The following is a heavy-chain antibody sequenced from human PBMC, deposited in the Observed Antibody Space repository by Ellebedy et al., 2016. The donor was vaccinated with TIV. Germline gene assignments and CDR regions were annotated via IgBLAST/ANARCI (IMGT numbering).Heavy chain of an antibody. V-gene: IGHV3-23*01. D-gene: IGHD4-23*01. Sequence: PGGSLRLSCAASGLTFSSHAMSWVRQAPGKGLEWVSFITESGGNTSYAHSLKVRFTISRDHSKDTLFLTMNSLRAEDTAIYFCARDPVGVGPALDVWGQGTMVTVSS. J-gene: IGHJ3*01. CDR1: GLTFSSHA. CDR3: ARDPVGVGPALDV. CDR2: ITESGGNT.